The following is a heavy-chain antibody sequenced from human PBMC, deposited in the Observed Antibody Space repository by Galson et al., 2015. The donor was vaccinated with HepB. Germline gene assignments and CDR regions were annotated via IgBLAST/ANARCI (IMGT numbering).Heavy chain of an antibody. CDR3: AKAPFHSAYRDFYFEN. Sequence: SLRLSCAASGFVFRGYAMNWVRQAPGKGLQWVSTISGSGDTTYYADAVKGRFTISRDNARNTLYVQMSSLRAEDTAMYYCAKAPFHSAYRDFYFENWGLGTLVTVSS. V-gene: IGHV3-23*01. CDR2: ISGSGDTT. J-gene: IGHJ4*02. D-gene: IGHD2-21*02. CDR1: GFVFRGYA.